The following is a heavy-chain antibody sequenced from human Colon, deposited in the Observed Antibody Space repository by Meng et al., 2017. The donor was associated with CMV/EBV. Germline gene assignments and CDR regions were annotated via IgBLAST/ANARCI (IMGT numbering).Heavy chain of an antibody. CDR3: ARVGDIVVAPAAPFDY. J-gene: IGHJ4*02. D-gene: IGHD2-2*01. CDR2: ISIFNGRT. Sequence: ASVKVSCKASGYTFTSYGSSWVRQAPGQGLEGMGWISIFNGRTNYAQKFQGRVTMTSDMSTRTAYLELRGLRSDDTAVYYCARVGDIVVAPAAPFDYWGQGTLVTVSS. V-gene: IGHV1-18*01. CDR1: GYTFTSYG.